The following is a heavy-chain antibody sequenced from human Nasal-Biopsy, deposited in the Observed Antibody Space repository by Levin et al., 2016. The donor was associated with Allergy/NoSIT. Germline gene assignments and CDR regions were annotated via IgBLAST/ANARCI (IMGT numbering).Heavy chain of an antibody. CDR1: GFIFSGAW. D-gene: IGHD3-10*01. CDR3: AADGSGIPAMGY. Sequence: GESLKISCEGSGFIFSGAWMSWVRQAPGKGLEWIARIKSETDGGTAVYAAPVRGRFTIFRDDLRSTLHLQMNSLKIEDTAVYYCAADGSGIPAMGYWGQGALVIVSS. V-gene: IGHV3-15*05. CDR2: IKSETDGGTA. J-gene: IGHJ4*02.